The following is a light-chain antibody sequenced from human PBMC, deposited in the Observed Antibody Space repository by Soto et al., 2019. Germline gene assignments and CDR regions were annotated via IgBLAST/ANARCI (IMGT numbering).Light chain of an antibody. CDR2: AAS. CDR1: QTVSSSF. V-gene: IGKV3-20*01. J-gene: IGKJ1*01. Sequence: EIVLTQSPGTLSLSPGERATLCCRASQTVSSSFLAWYQQTPGQAPRLLIYAASSRATGIPDRFSGSGSGTDFTLTISRLEPEDFAVYYCQQYGNSPQTFGQGTKVDIK. CDR3: QQYGNSPQT.